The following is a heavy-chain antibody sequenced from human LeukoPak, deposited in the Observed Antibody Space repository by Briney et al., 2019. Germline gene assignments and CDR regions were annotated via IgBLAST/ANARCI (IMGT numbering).Heavy chain of an antibody. Sequence: GGSLRLSCAASGFTFSSYSMNWVRQAPGKGLEWVSSISSSSSYIYYADSVKGRFTISRDNAKNSLYLQTNSLRAEDTAVYYCATGARYVVVPAAPFDYWGQGTLVTVSS. CDR1: GFTFSSYS. CDR3: ATGARYVVVPAAPFDY. J-gene: IGHJ4*02. D-gene: IGHD2-2*01. CDR2: ISSSSSYI. V-gene: IGHV3-21*01.